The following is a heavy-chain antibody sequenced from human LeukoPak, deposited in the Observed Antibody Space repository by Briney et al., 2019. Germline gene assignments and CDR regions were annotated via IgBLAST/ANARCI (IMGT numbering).Heavy chain of an antibody. J-gene: IGHJ6*03. CDR3: AKAAAGIYYYYYMDV. CDR1: GFTFSSYA. D-gene: IGHD6-13*01. Sequence: AGGSLRLSCAASGFTFSSYAMSWVRQAPGKGLEWVSAISGSGGSTYYADSVKGRFTISRDNSKNTLYLQMNSLRAEDTAVYYCAKAAAGIYYYYYMDVWGKGTTVTVPS. V-gene: IGHV3-23*01. CDR2: ISGSGGST.